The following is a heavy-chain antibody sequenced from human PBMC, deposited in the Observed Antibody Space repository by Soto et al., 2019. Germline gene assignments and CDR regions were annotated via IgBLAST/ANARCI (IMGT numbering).Heavy chain of an antibody. CDR3: ARTMDTAMAGGLDY. J-gene: IGHJ4*02. D-gene: IGHD5-18*01. CDR2: ISSSGSTI. CDR1: GFTFSSYS. Sequence: EVQLVESGGGLVQPGGSLRLSCAASGFTFSSYSMNWVRQAPGKGLEWVSYISSSGSTIYYADSVKGRFTISRDNAKNSLYLQMNSLRAEDTAVYYCARTMDTAMAGGLDYWGQGTLVTVSS. V-gene: IGHV3-48*04.